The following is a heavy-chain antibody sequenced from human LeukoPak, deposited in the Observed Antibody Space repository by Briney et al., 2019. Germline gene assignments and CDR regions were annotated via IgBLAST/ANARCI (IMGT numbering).Heavy chain of an antibody. CDR1: GFTFNTYA. Sequence: PGGSLRLSCAASGFTFNTYAMSWVRQAPGKGLEWVSGIGTSGSGTYYADSVKGRYTISRDNSKNTLYLLMNNLRAENTVIYYCAKRNNREFDYWGQGTLVTVSS. CDR3: AKRNNREFDY. J-gene: IGHJ4*02. V-gene: IGHV3-23*01. CDR2: IGTSGSGT. D-gene: IGHD1-14*01.